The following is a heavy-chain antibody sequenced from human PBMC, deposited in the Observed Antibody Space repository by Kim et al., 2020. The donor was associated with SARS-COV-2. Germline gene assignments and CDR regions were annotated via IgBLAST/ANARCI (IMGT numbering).Heavy chain of an antibody. D-gene: IGHD3-3*02. CDR2: ISHSANT. CDR3: ARGLIRSAYFDY. Sequence: SETLSLTCAVHGGSFIGFYWSWIRQSPGKGLEWIGDISHSANTNYNPSLKSRVTISLDTSKNQFSLTLRLKSVTAADTAVYYCARGLIRSAYFDYWGQGTLVTVSS. J-gene: IGHJ4*02. CDR1: GGSFIGFY. V-gene: IGHV4-34*01.